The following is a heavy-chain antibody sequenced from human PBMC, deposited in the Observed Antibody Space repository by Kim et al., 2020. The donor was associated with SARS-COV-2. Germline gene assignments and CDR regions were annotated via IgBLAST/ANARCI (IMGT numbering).Heavy chain of an antibody. CDR3: VRDYGMDV. Sequence: GGSLRLSCAASGFTFSNYWMHWVRQAPGKGLVWVSLISSDGSSTTYADSVKGRFTISRDNAKNTRYLQMTSLRAEDTAVYYCVRDYGMDVWGQGTTVTVSS. J-gene: IGHJ6*02. CDR1: GFTFSNYW. V-gene: IGHV3-74*01. CDR2: ISSDGSST.